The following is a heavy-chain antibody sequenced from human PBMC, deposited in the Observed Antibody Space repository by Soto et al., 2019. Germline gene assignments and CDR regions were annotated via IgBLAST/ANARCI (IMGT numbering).Heavy chain of an antibody. Sequence: QVQLQQWGAGLLKPSETLSLTCAVYGGSFSGYYWSWIRQPPGKGLEWIGEINHSGSTNYNPSLKSRVTISVDTSKNQFSLKLSSVTAADTAVYYCARVRAVAGPHYFDYWGQGTLVTVSS. CDR3: ARVRAVAGPHYFDY. V-gene: IGHV4-34*01. CDR1: GGSFSGYY. J-gene: IGHJ4*02. CDR2: INHSGST. D-gene: IGHD6-19*01.